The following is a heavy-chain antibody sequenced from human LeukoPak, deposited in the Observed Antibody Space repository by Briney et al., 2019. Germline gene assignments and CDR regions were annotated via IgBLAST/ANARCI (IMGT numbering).Heavy chain of an antibody. J-gene: IGHJ4*02. CDR2: IYYSGST. CDR3: ARSPPYSSGWYMEYFDY. CDR1: GGSINSGGYY. D-gene: IGHD6-19*01. V-gene: IGHV4-31*03. Sequence: PSETLSLTCTVSGGSINSGGYYWSWIRQHPGKGLEWIGYIYYSGSTYYNPSLKSRVTISVDTSKNQFSLKLSSVTAADTAVYYCARSPPYSSGWYMEYFDYWGQGTLVTVSS.